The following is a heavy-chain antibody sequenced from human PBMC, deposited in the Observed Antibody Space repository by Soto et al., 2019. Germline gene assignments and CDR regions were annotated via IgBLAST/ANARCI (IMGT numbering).Heavy chain of an antibody. CDR3: AIDHCGGGSCYARALDY. D-gene: IGHD2-15*01. Sequence: ASVKVSCKASGYTFTSYGISWVRQAPGQGLEWMGWISAYNGNTNYAQKLQGRVTMTTDTSTSTAYMELRSLGSDDTAVYYCAIDHCGGGSCYARALDYWGEGTLVTVSS. J-gene: IGHJ4*02. V-gene: IGHV1-18*01. CDR2: ISAYNGNT. CDR1: GYTFTSYG.